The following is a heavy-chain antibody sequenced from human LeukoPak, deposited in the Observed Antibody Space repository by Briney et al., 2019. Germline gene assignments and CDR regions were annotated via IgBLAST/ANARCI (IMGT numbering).Heavy chain of an antibody. D-gene: IGHD1-26*01. CDR1: GFTFSSYW. CDR3: ARQKGGQSFFDS. Sequence: GGSLRPSCAASGFTFSSYWMHWVRQDPGKGLLWVSRINGEGTTTAYADSVKGRFTISRDNAKNTLYLQMNSLRADDTAVYYCARQKGGQSFFDSWGQGTLVTVSS. J-gene: IGHJ4*02. V-gene: IGHV3-74*01. CDR2: INGEGTTT.